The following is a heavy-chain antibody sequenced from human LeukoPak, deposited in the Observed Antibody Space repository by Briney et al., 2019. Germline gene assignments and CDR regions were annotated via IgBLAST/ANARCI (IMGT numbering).Heavy chain of an antibody. D-gene: IGHD2-21*01. Sequence: GGSLRLSCAASGFTFSSYTMSWVRQAPGKGLEWVSAIGGSGTNTYYTDSVKGRFTVSRDNSKNTLYLQMNSLRGEDTAVYYCARSINWGQGTLVTVSS. J-gene: IGHJ4*02. V-gene: IGHV3-23*01. CDR2: IGGSGTNT. CDR3: ARSIN. CDR1: GFTFSSYT.